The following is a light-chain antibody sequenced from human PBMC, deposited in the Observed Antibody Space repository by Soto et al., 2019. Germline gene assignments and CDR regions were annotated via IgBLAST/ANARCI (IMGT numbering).Light chain of an antibody. V-gene: IGKV3-15*01. CDR3: QQYNRWPPLT. CDR2: GAS. CDR1: ESVSSN. Sequence: DIVMTQSPATLSVSPGERATLSCRASESVSSNLAWYQQKPGQAPRLLSYGASTRATGIPVRFSGSGSGTEFTLAISTLQSEDFAVYYCQQYNRWPPLTFGGGTKVEIK. J-gene: IGKJ4*01.